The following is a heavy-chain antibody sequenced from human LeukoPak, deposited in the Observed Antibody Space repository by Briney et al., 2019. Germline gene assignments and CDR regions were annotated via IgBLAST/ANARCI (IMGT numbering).Heavy chain of an antibody. J-gene: IGHJ4*02. V-gene: IGHV1-69*13. CDR3: ARGLDASMETAYDY. D-gene: IGHD5-18*01. CDR1: GGSFNAYA. Sequence: ASVKVSCKASGGSFNAYAISWVRQAPGQGLEWMGGIIPIFGTSNYAQKLQGRVTISPDESTSTAYMEVSSLRSEDTAIYYCARGLDASMETAYDYWGQGTLVTVSS. CDR2: IIPIFGTS.